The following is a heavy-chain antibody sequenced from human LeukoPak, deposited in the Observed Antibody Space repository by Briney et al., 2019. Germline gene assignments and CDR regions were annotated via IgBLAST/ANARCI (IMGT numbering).Heavy chain of an antibody. CDR2: ISGSGGGT. D-gene: IGHD5-18*01. CDR1: GFTFSSSA. J-gene: IGHJ4*02. CDR3: AKAAGRGYNYGDYLDY. Sequence: GGSLRLSCAASGFTFSSSAMSWVRQAPGKGLEWVSAISGSGGGTYYADSVKGRFTISRDNSKNTLYVQMNSLRAADTAVYYCAKAAGRGYNYGDYLDYWGQGTLVTVSS. V-gene: IGHV3-23*01.